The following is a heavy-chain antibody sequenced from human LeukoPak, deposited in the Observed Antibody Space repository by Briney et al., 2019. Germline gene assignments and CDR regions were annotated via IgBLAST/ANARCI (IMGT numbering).Heavy chain of an antibody. CDR1: GYIFITYY. Sequence: ASVKVSCKASGYIFITYYMHWVRQAPGQGLEWMGIIDPSGGTTTYAQKFQGRVTMTRDTSTSAIYMELSSLRSEDTAVYYCARGIYSSSPANPYGMDVWGQGTTVTVSS. CDR2: IDPSGGTT. CDR3: ARGIYSSSPANPYGMDV. D-gene: IGHD6-13*01. J-gene: IGHJ6*02. V-gene: IGHV1-46*01.